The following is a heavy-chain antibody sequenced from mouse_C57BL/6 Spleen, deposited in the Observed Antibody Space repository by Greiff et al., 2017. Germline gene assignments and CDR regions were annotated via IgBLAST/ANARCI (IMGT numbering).Heavy chain of an antibody. CDR3: AREDYYGSRWYFDV. CDR1: GFSLTSYA. D-gene: IGHD1-1*01. CDR2: IWTGGGT. Sequence: QVQLKQSGPGLVAPSQSLSITCTVSGFSLTSYAISWVRQPPGKGLEWLGVIWTGGGTNYNSALKSRLSISKDNSKSQVFLKMNSLQTDDTARYYCAREDYYGSRWYFDVWGTGTTVTVSS. V-gene: IGHV2-9-1*01. J-gene: IGHJ1*03.